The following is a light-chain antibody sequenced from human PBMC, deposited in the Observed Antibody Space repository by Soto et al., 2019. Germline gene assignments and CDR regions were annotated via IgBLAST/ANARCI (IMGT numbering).Light chain of an antibody. Sequence: DTQMTQSPSILSASVGDRVTITCRASQTIYSWLAWYQQKPGQAPRLLIHKASTVETGVPSRFSGSGYGSEFTLIISSLQPDDSATYYCQQYNNWSKTFGQGTKVEIK. J-gene: IGKJ1*01. CDR2: KAS. CDR3: QQYNNWSKT. CDR1: QTIYSW. V-gene: IGKV1-5*03.